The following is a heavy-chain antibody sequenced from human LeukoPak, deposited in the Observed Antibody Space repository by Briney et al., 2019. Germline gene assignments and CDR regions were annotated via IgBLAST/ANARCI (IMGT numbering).Heavy chain of an antibody. J-gene: IGHJ4*02. CDR1: GFTFSNYW. Sequence: AGGSLRLSCSASGFTFSNYWMSWVRQAPGKGLEWVANIKQDESEKYYVDPVKGRFTISRDNAKSSLYLQMNSLRAEDTAVYYCARALDSSSSRYQAFEEWGQGTLVTVSS. V-gene: IGHV3-7*03. CDR3: ARALDSSSSRYQAFEE. CDR2: IKQDESEK. D-gene: IGHD2-2*01.